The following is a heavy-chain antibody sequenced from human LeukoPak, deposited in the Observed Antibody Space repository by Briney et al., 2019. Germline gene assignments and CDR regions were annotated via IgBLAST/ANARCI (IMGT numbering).Heavy chain of an antibody. D-gene: IGHD3-9*01. CDR1: GFTFSSYT. CDR3: ARDLDWGSRAGAFDI. J-gene: IGHJ3*02. Sequence: GGSLRLSCAASGFTFSSYTMNWVRQPPGKGLEWVSNIGTSSTTIYYADSVKGRFTISRDNAKNSLYLQMNSLRADDTAVYYCARDLDWGSRAGAFDIWGQGTMVTVSS. CDR2: IGTSSTTI. V-gene: IGHV3-48*01.